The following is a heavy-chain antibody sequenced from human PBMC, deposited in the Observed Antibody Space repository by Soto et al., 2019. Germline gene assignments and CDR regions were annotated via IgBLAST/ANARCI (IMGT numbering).Heavy chain of an antibody. J-gene: IGHJ3*02. CDR1: GYTFTGYY. Sequence: RSSVKVSSKASGYTFTGYYMHWVRQAPGQGLEWMGWINPNSGGTNYAQKFQGWVTMTRDTSISTAYMELSRLRSDDTAVYYCARDGGYSGYDTAPHDAFDIWGQGTMVTVSS. CDR2: INPNSGGT. CDR3: ARDGGYSGYDTAPHDAFDI. D-gene: IGHD5-12*01. V-gene: IGHV1-2*04.